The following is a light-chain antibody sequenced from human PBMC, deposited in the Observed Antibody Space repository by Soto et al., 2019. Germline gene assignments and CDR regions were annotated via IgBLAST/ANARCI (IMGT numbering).Light chain of an antibody. CDR3: AAWDDNFSTYV. V-gene: IGLV1-47*01. Sequence: SYLTVPPSGSRTPGQMVTISCSGYSSTVGSNHVYWYQKFPGMAPKLLISKNNQRPSVVPDRFSGSKSGTSASLAISGLRSEDEADYYCAAWDDNFSTYVFGRGTKVTVL. CDR1: SSTVGSNH. CDR2: KNN. J-gene: IGLJ1*01.